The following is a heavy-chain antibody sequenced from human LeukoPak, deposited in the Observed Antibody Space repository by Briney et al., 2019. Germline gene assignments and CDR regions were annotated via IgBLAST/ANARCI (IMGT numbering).Heavy chain of an antibody. Sequence: PGGSLRLSCAASGFTFSSYWMSWVRQAPGKGLEWVANIKQDGSEKYYVDSVKGRFTISRDNAKNSLYLQMNSLRAEDTAVYYCARHDDSGWYFYFDYWGQGTLVTVSS. CDR3: ARHDDSGWYFYFDY. CDR1: GFTFSSYW. D-gene: IGHD6-19*01. J-gene: IGHJ4*02. CDR2: IKQDGSEK. V-gene: IGHV3-7*01.